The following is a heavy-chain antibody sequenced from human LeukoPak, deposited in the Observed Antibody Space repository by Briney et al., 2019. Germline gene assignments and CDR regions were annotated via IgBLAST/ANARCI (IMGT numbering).Heavy chain of an antibody. Sequence: SETLSLTCTVSGGSISRGGYHWSWIRQHPGKGLEWIGYIYYSGSTYYNPSLKSRVTISVDTSKNQFSLKLSSVTAADTAVYYCARVITTMIDYWGQGTLVTVSS. D-gene: IGHD3-22*01. V-gene: IGHV4-31*03. CDR1: GGSISRGGYH. CDR2: IYYSGST. J-gene: IGHJ4*02. CDR3: ARVITTMIDY.